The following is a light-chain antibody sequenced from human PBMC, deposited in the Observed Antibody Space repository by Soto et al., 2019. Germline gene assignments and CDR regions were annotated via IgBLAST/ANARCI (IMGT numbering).Light chain of an antibody. CDR2: EVV. CDR1: SSDVGAYNY. CDR3: RSYTDSNPVL. V-gene: IGLV2-14*01. Sequence: QSALTQPASVSGSPGQSITISCTGTSSDVGAYNYVSWYQHHPGKAPKLIIYEVVNRPSGISNRFSGSKSGNTASLAISGLQAEDEDDYYCRSYTDSNPVLFGGGTKLTVL. J-gene: IGLJ2*01.